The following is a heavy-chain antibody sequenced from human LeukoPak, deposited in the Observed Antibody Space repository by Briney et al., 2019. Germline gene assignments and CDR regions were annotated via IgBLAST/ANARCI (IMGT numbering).Heavy chain of an antibody. Sequence: SETLSLTCTVSGGSISSYYWSWIRQPPGKGLEWIGNIDYSGNIIHNPALKSRVTMSVDTSKNRFFLNLTSVSAADTAVYYCAREGKLTGYFSGLGFNYWGPGILVTVSS. CDR2: IDYSGNI. V-gene: IGHV4-59*01. J-gene: IGHJ4*02. D-gene: IGHD6-19*01. CDR3: AREGKLTGYFSGLGFNY. CDR1: GGSISSYY.